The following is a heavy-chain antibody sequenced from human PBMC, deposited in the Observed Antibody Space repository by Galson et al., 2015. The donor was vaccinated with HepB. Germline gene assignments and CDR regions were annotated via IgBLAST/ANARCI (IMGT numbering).Heavy chain of an antibody. CDR1: GFTFSSYW. J-gene: IGHJ4*02. D-gene: IGHD6-13*01. CDR2: INSDGSYI. V-gene: IGHV3-74*01. CDR3: ARTRGAAAGIFDN. Sequence: SLRLSCAASGFTFSSYWMHWVRQVPGKGLVWVSRINSDGSYITYADSVKGRFTISRDNAKNTLYLQMNSPRAEVTALYYCARTRGAAAGIFDNWGQGSLVTVSS.